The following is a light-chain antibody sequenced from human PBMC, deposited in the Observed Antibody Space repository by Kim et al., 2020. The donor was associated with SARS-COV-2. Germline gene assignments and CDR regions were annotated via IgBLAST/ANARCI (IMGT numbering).Light chain of an antibody. CDR1: QSVGKY. J-gene: IGKJ4*01. Sequence: EVVLTQSPATLSLSPGERATLSCRASQSVGKYLAWYQQKPGKAPRLLIYDTSNRATGIPARFTGSGFGTDFSLTISSLEPEDFAVYYCQQRNDWPLTFGGGTKVDIK. CDR3: QQRNDWPLT. V-gene: IGKV3-11*01. CDR2: DTS.